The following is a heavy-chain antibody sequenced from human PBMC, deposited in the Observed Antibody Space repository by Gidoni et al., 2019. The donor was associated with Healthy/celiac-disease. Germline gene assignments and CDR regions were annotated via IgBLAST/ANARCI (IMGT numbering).Heavy chain of an antibody. D-gene: IGHD3-22*01. CDR3: ARHDYDSSGYYYYDAFDI. CDR1: GGSISSSSYY. V-gene: IGHV4-39*01. J-gene: IGHJ3*02. Sequence: QLQLQESGPGLVKPSETLSLTCTVSGGSISSSSYYWGWIRQPPGKGLEWIGSIYYSGSTYYNPSLKSRVTISVDTSKNQFSLKLSSVTAADTAVYYCARHDYDSSGYYYYDAFDIWGQGTMVTVSS. CDR2: IYYSGST.